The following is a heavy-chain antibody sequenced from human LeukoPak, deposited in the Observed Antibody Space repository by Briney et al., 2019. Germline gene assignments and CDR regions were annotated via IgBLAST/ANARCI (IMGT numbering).Heavy chain of an antibody. CDR2: IYYSGST. V-gene: IGHV4-39*01. CDR1: GGSISSSSYY. J-gene: IGHJ4*02. Sequence: SETLSLTCTVSGGSISSSSYYWGWIRQPPGKGLEWIGSIYYSGSTYYNPSLKSRVTISVDTSKNQFSLKLSSVTAADTAVYYCATTGTHYYGSGSSDNDYWGQGTLVTVSS. D-gene: IGHD3-10*01. CDR3: ATTGTHYYGSGSSDNDY.